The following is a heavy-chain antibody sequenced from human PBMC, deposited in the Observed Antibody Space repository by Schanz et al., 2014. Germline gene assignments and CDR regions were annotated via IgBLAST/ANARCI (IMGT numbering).Heavy chain of an antibody. CDR2: IDPRDGAT. CDR1: GQTVSSYF. J-gene: IGHJ4*02. CDR3: ALEHNSPSGAGKF. V-gene: IGHV1-46*03. Sequence: QVHVVQSGAVLKTPGASVNVSCKTSGQTVSSYFIQWVRQAPGQGLEWMGIIDPRDGATNYGVKFQGRVTMARDTSTTQVSMHLRGLRPDDTAVYYCALEHNSPSGAGKFWGQGTLITVSS. D-gene: IGHD1-1*01.